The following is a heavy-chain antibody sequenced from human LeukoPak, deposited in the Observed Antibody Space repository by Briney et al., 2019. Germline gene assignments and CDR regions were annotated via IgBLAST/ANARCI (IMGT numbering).Heavy chain of an antibody. CDR3: ARDPGIGDTARGYFDL. CDR1: GGSISSYY. D-gene: IGHD3-10*01. J-gene: IGHJ2*01. Sequence: SETLSLTCTVSGGSISSYYWNWIRQPAGKGLEWIGRIYTSGSTNYNPSLKSRVTMSVDTSKNQFSLKLSSVTAADTAVYYCARDPGIGDTARGYFDLWGRGTLVTVSS. CDR2: IYTSGST. V-gene: IGHV4-4*07.